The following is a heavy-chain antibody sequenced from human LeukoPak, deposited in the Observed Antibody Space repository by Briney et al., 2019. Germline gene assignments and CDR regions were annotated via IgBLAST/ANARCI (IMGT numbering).Heavy chain of an antibody. Sequence: SETLSLTCTVSGGSISSYYWSWIRQPAGKGLEWIGRIYTSGSTNYNPSLKSRVTMSVDTSKNQFSLKLSSVTAADTAVYYCARGRIEGGQFDLFDYWGQGTLVTVSS. J-gene: IGHJ4*02. CDR2: IYTSGST. CDR3: ARGRIEGGQFDLFDY. D-gene: IGHD3-9*01. CDR1: GGSISSYY. V-gene: IGHV4-4*07.